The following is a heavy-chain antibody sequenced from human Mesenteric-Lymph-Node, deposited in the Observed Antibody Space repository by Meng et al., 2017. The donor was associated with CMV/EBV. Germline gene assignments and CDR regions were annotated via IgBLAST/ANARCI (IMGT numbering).Heavy chain of an antibody. CDR2: IYYSGST. D-gene: IGHD2-2*01. V-gene: IGHV4-59*01. CDR1: GGSISSYY. J-gene: IGHJ4*02. Sequence: SETLSLTCTVSGGSISSYYWSWIRQPPGKGLEWIGYIYYSGSTNYNPSLKSRVTISVDTSKNQFSLKLSSVTAADTAVYYCATAPRYQLPVFWGQGTLVTVSS. CDR3: ATAPRYQLPVF.